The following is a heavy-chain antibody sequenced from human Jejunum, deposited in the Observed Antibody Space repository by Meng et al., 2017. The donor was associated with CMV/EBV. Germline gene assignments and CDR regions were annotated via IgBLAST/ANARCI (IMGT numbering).Heavy chain of an antibody. CDR3: AHSPGTYYYNSGGYYSFGYFDY. Sequence: GVSVGWIRRPPGEALGWLALIYWDDDKRYSPSLRSRRTITKDTSKNPVVLTMTNVDPADTATYYCAHSPGTYYYNSGGYYSFGYFDYWGQGALVTVSS. D-gene: IGHD3-22*01. V-gene: IGHV2-5*02. CDR1: GVS. J-gene: IGHJ4*02. CDR2: IYWDDDK.